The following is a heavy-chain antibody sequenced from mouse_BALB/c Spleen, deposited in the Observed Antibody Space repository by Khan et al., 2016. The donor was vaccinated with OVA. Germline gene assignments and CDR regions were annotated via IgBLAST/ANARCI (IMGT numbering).Heavy chain of an antibody. J-gene: IGHJ3*01. CDR2: IYPNNGGT. CDR1: GYTFTDYN. Sequence: VQLQQSGPEVVKPGASVKISCKASGYTFTDYNMDWVKQSHGKSLEWIGYIYPNNGGTGYNQKFKPKATLTVDNSSSNAHMELRSLTSEDSAVKCSARSGYGTFAYWGQGTLITVSA. CDR3: ARSGYGTFAY. D-gene: IGHD1-2*01. V-gene: IGHV1S29*02.